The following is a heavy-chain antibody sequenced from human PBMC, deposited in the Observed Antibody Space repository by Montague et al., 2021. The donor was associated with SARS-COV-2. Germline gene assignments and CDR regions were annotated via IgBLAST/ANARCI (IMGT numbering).Heavy chain of an antibody. V-gene: IGHV4-61*02. Sequence: TLSLTCTVSGGSISGGTYHWSWIRQPAGKRLEWIGRTSPSGGTRYNPSLRGRVTISVDTSQNQFSLSLSSVTAEDTAVYYCGRGLVGWSVGLFDPWGQGTLVTVSS. CDR2: TSPSGGT. CDR1: GGSISGGTYH. J-gene: IGHJ5*02. D-gene: IGHD6-19*01. CDR3: GRGLVGWSVGLFDP.